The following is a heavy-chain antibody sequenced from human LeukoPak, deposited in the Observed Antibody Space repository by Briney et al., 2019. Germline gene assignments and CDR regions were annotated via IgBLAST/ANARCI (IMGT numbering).Heavy chain of an antibody. V-gene: IGHV4-4*07. CDR1: GGSISSYY. D-gene: IGHD6-13*01. CDR3: ARARIAAAGITLYDY. Sequence: PSETLSLTCTVSGGSISSYYWSWIRQPAGKGLEWIGRIYTSGSTNYNPSLKSRVTMSVDTSKTQFSLKLSSVTAADTAVYYCARARIAAAGITLYDYWGQGTLVTVSS. J-gene: IGHJ4*02. CDR2: IYTSGST.